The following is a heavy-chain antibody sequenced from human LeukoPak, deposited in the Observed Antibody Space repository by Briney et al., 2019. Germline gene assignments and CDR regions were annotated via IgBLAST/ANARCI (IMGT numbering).Heavy chain of an antibody. CDR1: GFTFSSYA. CDR3: ARDKVGVVPAAMGYYYYGMDV. V-gene: IGHV3-23*01. CDR2: ISGSGGST. J-gene: IGHJ6*02. Sequence: GGSLRLSCAASGFTFSSYAMSWVRQAPGKGLEWVSAISGSGGSTYYADSVKGRFTISRDNSKNTLYLQMNSLRAEDTAVYYCARDKVGVVPAAMGYYYYGMDVWGQGTTVTVSS. D-gene: IGHD2-2*01.